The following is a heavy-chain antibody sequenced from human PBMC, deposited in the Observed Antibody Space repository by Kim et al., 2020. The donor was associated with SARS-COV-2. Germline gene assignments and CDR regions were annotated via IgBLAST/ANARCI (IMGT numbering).Heavy chain of an antibody. D-gene: IGHD5-18*01. J-gene: IGHJ4*02. CDR3: ARGLKGIQLFELDY. CDR2: INHSGST. Sequence: SETLSLTCAVYGGSFSGYYWSWIRQPPGKGLEWIGEINHSGSTNYNPSLKSRVTISVDTSKNQFSLKLSSVTAADTAVYYCARGLKGIQLFELDYWGQGTLVTVSS. V-gene: IGHV4-34*01. CDR1: GGSFSGYY.